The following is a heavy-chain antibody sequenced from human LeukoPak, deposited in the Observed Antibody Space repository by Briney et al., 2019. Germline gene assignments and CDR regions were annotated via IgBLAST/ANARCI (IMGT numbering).Heavy chain of an antibody. CDR1: GFTFSSYS. V-gene: IGHV3-21*01. D-gene: IGHD3-22*01. J-gene: IGHJ3*02. CDR2: ISSSSSYI. Sequence: KPGGSLRLSCAASGFTFSSYSMNWVRQAPGKGLEWVSSISSSSSYIYYADSVKGRFTISRDNAKNSLYLQMNSLRAEDTAVYYCASCYYGSSGYYYYAFDIWGQGTMVTVSS. CDR3: ASCYYGSSGYYYYAFDI.